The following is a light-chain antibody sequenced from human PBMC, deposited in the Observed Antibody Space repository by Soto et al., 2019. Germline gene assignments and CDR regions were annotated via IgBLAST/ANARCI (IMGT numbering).Light chain of an antibody. Sequence: EIVLTQSPGTLSLSPGERATLSCRASQSVSSSSLAWYQQKRGQAPRLXIHGASNRATGIPDRFSGSGSGTDFTLTISRLEPEDFAVYYCQQYGGSPRTFGQGTKVDIK. J-gene: IGKJ1*01. CDR3: QQYGGSPRT. CDR2: GAS. CDR1: QSVSSSS. V-gene: IGKV3-20*01.